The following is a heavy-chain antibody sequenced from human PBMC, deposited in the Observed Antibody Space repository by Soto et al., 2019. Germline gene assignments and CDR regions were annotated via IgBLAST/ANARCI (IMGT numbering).Heavy chain of an antibody. D-gene: IGHD1-7*01. CDR2: ISSSSSYT. V-gene: IGHV3-11*06. Sequence: QVQLVESGGGLVKPGGSLRLSCEASGFTFSDYYMSWIRQAPGKGREWVSYISSSSSYTNYADSVKGRFTISRDNANNSLYLQMNSLRAEDTAVYYCARDHGSGTKGPIDYWGQGTLVTVSS. CDR1: GFTFSDYY. CDR3: ARDHGSGTKGPIDY. J-gene: IGHJ4*02.